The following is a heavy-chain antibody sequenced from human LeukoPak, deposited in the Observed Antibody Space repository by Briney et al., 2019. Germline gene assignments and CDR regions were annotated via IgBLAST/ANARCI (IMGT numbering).Heavy chain of an antibody. CDR3: ARAGSAAEAFDI. V-gene: IGHV3-53*01. Sequence: GGSLRLSCAASGFTFSSYGMSWVRQAPGKGLEGVSGIYSGGSTYYADSVKGRFIISIDNSKNTLYLQMNFLRAEDTAVYYCARAGSAAEAFDIWGQGTMVTVSS. CDR1: GFTFSSYG. D-gene: IGHD6-13*01. CDR2: IYSGGST. J-gene: IGHJ3*02.